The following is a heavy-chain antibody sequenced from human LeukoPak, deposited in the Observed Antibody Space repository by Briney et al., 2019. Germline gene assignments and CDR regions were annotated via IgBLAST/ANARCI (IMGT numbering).Heavy chain of an antibody. J-gene: IGHJ4*02. CDR1: AXIFSSYD. D-gene: IGHD2-8*01. CDR3: VKDGLMRFFDY. Sequence: PGGSLRLSCAASAXIFSSYDMHWVRQAPGKGLEWVALISHDGTNKQYADSVKGRFTISRDNSKNTLYLQMNSLRAEDTAVYYCVKDGLMRFFDYWGQGTLVTVSS. CDR2: ISHDGTNK. V-gene: IGHV3-30*18.